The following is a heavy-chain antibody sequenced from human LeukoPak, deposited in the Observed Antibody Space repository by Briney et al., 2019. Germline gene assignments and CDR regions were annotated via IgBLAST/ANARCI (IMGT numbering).Heavy chain of an antibody. CDR2: INHSGST. D-gene: IGHD3-10*01. Sequence: SETLSLTCAVYGGFFSGYYWSWIRQPPGKGLEWIGEINHSGSTNYNPSLKSRVTISADTSKNHFSLKLSSVTAADTAVYYCARVPLGWFGELVYAFDIWGQGTMVTVSS. J-gene: IGHJ3*02. CDR1: GGFFSGYY. CDR3: ARVPLGWFGELVYAFDI. V-gene: IGHV4-34*01.